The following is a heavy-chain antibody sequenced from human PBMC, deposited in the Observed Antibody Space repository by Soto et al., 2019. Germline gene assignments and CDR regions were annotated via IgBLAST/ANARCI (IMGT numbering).Heavy chain of an antibody. CDR2: ISYDGSNK. CDR3: AKDPRTHYDFWSDYYRCDYFDH. D-gene: IGHD3-3*01. Sequence: GGSLRLSCAASGFTFSSYGMHWVRQAPGKGLEWVAVISYDGSNKYYADSVKGRFTISRDNSKNTLYLQMNSLRAEDTAVYYCAKDPRTHYDFWSDYYRCDYFDHRAQGTPVTVSS. V-gene: IGHV3-30*18. CDR1: GFTFSSYG. J-gene: IGHJ4*02.